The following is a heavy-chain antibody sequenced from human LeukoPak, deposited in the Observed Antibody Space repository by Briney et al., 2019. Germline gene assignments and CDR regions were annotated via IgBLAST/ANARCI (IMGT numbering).Heavy chain of an antibody. D-gene: IGHD6-13*01. CDR1: RFTFDDYA. V-gene: IGHV3-9*01. J-gene: IGHJ3*02. Sequence: GRSLRLSCAASRFTFDDYAMHWVRHAPGKGLEWVSGISWNSGSIGYADSVKGRFTISRDNAKNSLYLQMNSLRAEDTALYYCAKEIAAAGGVAFDIWGQGTMVTVSS. CDR2: ISWNSGSI. CDR3: AKEIAAAGGVAFDI.